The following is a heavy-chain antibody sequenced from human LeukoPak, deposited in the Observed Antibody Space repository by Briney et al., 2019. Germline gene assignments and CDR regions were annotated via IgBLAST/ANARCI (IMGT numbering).Heavy chain of an antibody. CDR2: IYYSGTT. CDR1: GASISSYF. Sequence: PPETLSLTCSVSGASISSYFWSWIRQPPGKGLEWIGYIYYSGTTNYNPSLKSRIAISLDTSKKQFSLRMRSVTAADTAVYYCARSTSGYYSKHYYFYMDVWGKGTTVTVSS. D-gene: IGHD3-22*01. J-gene: IGHJ6*03. V-gene: IGHV4-59*01. CDR3: ARSTSGYYSKHYYFYMDV.